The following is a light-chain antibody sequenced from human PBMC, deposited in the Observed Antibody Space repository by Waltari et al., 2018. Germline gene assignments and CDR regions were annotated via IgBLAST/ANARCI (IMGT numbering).Light chain of an antibody. CDR1: QRISSY. CDR3: QQTYRTPRT. J-gene: IGKJ1*01. V-gene: IGKV1-39*01. CDR2: GAT. Sequence: DIQMTQSPSSLPASVGDRVTISCRASQRISSYLNWYQQKPGKAPRLLIYGATSLQSGVPSRFSCSGSGTDFTLTISSLQPEDFATYYCQQTYRTPRTFGQGTKVDI.